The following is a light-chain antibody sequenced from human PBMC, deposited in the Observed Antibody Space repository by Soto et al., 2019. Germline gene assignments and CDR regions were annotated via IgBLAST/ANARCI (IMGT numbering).Light chain of an antibody. CDR2: DAS. Sequence: DIQMTQSPSTVSASVGDRVTITCRASQTINRWLAWYQQKPGKAPSLLIFDASTLRSGVPSRFSGSGSGTVFTLTISSLQPDDFAVYYCQQFNTYSSFGQGTKVEMK. CDR1: QTINRW. J-gene: IGKJ1*01. V-gene: IGKV1-5*01. CDR3: QQFNTYSS.